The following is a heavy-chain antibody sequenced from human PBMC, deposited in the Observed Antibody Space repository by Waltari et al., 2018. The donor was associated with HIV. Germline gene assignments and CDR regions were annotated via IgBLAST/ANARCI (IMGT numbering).Heavy chain of an antibody. CDR1: GFTFSSYW. D-gene: IGHD2-2*02. CDR3: ARGGHCSGISCYTGDYSYGLDV. V-gene: IGHV3-74*01. J-gene: IGHJ6*02. Sequence: EVQLVESGGGLVQPGGSLRLSCSASGFTFSSYWLHWVRQAPGKGLVWFSRINTDGSSTSYADSGKGRFTISRDNAKNTLYLQMNSLRAEDTAVYYCARGGHCSGISCYTGDYSYGLDVWGQGTTVTVSS. CDR2: INTDGSST.